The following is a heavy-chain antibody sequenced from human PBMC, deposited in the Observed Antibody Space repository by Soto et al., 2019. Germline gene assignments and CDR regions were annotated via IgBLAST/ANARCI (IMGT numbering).Heavy chain of an antibody. CDR2: ISAYNGNT. CDR1: GYTFTSYG. J-gene: IGHJ6*02. D-gene: IGHD6-6*01. CDR3: ARRDSSSSTNYYYGMDV. Sequence: ASVKVSCKASGYTFTSYGISWVRQAPGQGLEWMGWISAYNGNTNYAQKLQGRVTMTTDTSTSTAYMELRSLRSDDTAVYYCARRDSSSSTNYYYGMDVWGQGTTVTVSS. V-gene: IGHV1-18*01.